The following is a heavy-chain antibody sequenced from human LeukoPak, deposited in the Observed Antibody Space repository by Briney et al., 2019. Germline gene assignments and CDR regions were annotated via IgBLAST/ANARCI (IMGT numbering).Heavy chain of an antibody. D-gene: IGHD4-17*01. CDR1: GLTFSSYG. Sequence: GRSLRLSCAASGLTFSSYGMHWVRQAPGKGQEWVAIIWYDGSNKYYADSVKGRFTISRDNSKNTLYLQMNSLRAEDTAVYYCARGVIDYGDSRWYPRGAFDIWGQGTMVTVSS. V-gene: IGHV3-33*01. J-gene: IGHJ3*02. CDR2: IWYDGSNK. CDR3: ARGVIDYGDSRWYPRGAFDI.